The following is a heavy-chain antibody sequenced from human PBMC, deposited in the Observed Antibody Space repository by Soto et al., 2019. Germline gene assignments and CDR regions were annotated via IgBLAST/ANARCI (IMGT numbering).Heavy chain of an antibody. V-gene: IGHV5-10-1*01. D-gene: IGHD3-22*01. CDR1: GYSFTRYW. Sequence: PGESLKISCKGSGYSFTRYWIYWVRQMPGKGLEWMGRIDPSDSYTNYSPSFQGHVTISADKSISTAYLQWSSLKASDTAMYYCARHPYDSSGYYHNRFDPWGQGTLVTVSS. CDR3: ARHPYDSSGYYHNRFDP. J-gene: IGHJ5*02. CDR2: IDPSDSYT.